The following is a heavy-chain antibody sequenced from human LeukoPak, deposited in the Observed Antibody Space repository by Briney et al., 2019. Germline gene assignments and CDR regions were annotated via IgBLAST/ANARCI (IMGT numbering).Heavy chain of an antibody. CDR2: IYSGGSA. CDR3: ASSGAYSDFDF. CDR1: GFTANNKY. D-gene: IGHD3-22*01. Sequence: GGSLRLCCAASGFTANNKYMSWVRQAPGKSLQWVSLIYSGGSAYYEDSVKGRFTTSRDSSKNMVFLQMNSLRAEDTAVYYCASSGAYSDFDFWGQGTLVTVSS. V-gene: IGHV3-53*01. J-gene: IGHJ4*02.